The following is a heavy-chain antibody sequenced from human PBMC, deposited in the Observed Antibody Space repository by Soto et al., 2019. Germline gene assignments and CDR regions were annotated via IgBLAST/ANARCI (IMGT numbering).Heavy chain of an antibody. CDR1: GYTFTGYY. Sequence: ASVKVSCKASGYTFTGYYMHWVRQAPGQGLEWMGWINPNSGGTNYAQKFQGWVTMTRDTSISTAYMELSRLRSDDTAVYYCARGGGVVVPAAIKPNFYYYYMDVWGKGTTVTVSS. CDR2: INPNSGGT. J-gene: IGHJ6*03. CDR3: ARGGGVVVPAAIKPNFYYYYMDV. D-gene: IGHD2-2*01. V-gene: IGHV1-2*04.